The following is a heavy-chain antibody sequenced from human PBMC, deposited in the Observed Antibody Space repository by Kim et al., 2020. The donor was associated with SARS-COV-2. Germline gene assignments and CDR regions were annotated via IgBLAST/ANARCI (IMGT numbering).Heavy chain of an antibody. D-gene: IGHD2-15*01. CDR3: ARELVAATHAYGMDV. V-gene: IGHV3-21*01. J-gene: IGHJ6*02. Sequence: GGSLRLSCAASGFTFSSYSMNWVRQAPGKGLEWVSSISSSSSYIYYADSVKGRFTISRDNAKNSLYLQMNSLRAEDTAVYYCARELVAATHAYGMDVWGQGTTVTVSS. CDR1: GFTFSSYS. CDR2: ISSSSSYI.